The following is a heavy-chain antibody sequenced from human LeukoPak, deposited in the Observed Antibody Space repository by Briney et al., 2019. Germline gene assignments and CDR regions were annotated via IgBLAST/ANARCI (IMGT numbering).Heavy chain of an antibody. CDR1: GGSISSSSYY. Sequence: SETLSLTCTVSGGSISSSSYYWSWIRQPPGKGLEWIGEINHSGSTNYNPSLKSRVTISVDTSKNQFSLKLSSVTAADTAVYYCARGWFGAVWGSYRHIMFDPWGQGTLVTVSS. CDR3: ARGWFGAVWGSYRHIMFDP. CDR2: INHSGST. V-gene: IGHV4-39*07. J-gene: IGHJ5*02. D-gene: IGHD3-16*02.